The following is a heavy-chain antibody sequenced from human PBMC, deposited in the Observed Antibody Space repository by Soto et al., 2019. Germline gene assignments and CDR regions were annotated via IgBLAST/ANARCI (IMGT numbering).Heavy chain of an antibody. J-gene: IGHJ4*02. CDR1: GGTFSSYA. D-gene: IGHD3-3*01. CDR2: IIPIFGTA. Sequence: QVQLVQSGAEVKKPGSSVKVSCKASGGTFSSYAISWVRQAPGQGLEWMGGIIPIFGTANYAQKFQGSVTTTADESTSTAYMERSSMRSEATAVYYCAREGASGSHIGYWGQGTLVTVSS. V-gene: IGHV1-69*01. CDR3: AREGASGSHIGY.